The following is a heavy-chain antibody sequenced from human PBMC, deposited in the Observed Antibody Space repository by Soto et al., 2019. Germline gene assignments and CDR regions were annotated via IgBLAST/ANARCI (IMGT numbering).Heavy chain of an antibody. J-gene: IGHJ4*02. CDR1: GDSVSSNSAA. D-gene: IGHD1-26*01. CDR2: TYYRSKWYS. V-gene: IGHV6-1*01. Sequence: SQTLSLTCGISGDSVSSNSAAWHWIRQSPSRGLEWLGRTYYRSKWYSDYAISVKSRMTISPDTSKNQFSLQLNSVTPEDTAMNYCVRNNIVGGMDLFEYWGRGTLVTVCS. CDR3: VRNNIVGGMDLFEY.